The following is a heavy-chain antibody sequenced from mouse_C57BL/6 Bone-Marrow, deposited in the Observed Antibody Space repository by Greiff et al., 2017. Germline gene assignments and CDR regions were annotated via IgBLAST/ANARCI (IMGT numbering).Heavy chain of an antibody. CDR2: IYPRSGNT. Sequence: QVQLQQSGAELARPGASVKLSCKASGYTFTSYGISWVKQRTGQGLEWIGEIYPRSGNTYYTEKFKGKATLTADKSSSTAYMELRSLTSEDSAVYFCARRITTVVGYWGQGTTLTVSS. CDR1: GYTFTSYG. J-gene: IGHJ2*01. D-gene: IGHD1-1*01. V-gene: IGHV1-81*01. CDR3: ARRITTVVGY.